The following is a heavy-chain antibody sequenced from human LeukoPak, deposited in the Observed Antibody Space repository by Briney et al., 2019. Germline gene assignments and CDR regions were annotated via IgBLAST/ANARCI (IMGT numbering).Heavy chain of an antibody. V-gene: IGHV3-74*01. CDR1: GFTFSSYW. Sequence: GGSLRLSCAASGFTFSSYWMHWVRQAPGKGLVWVSRINSDRSSTSYADSVKGRFTISRDNAKNTLYLQMNSLRAEDTAVYYCARVSGYSGYEGTHYYYYMDVWGKGTTVTVSS. D-gene: IGHD5-12*01. CDR3: ARVSGYSGYEGTHYYYYMDV. J-gene: IGHJ6*03. CDR2: INSDRSST.